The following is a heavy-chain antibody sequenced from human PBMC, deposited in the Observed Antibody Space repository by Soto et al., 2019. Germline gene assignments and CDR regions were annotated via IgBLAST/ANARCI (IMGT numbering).Heavy chain of an antibody. CDR1: GFTFRTYT. CDR2: IRGFSPYT. Sequence: GGSLRLSCIPSGFTFRTYTMNWVRQAPGKGLEWVSGIRGFSPYTFYAESVKGRFTISRDNAKNSLFLQMNSLRAEDTAVYYCARDRGYDAHDFYYNAMDVWGQGTTVTVSS. D-gene: IGHD2-15*01. J-gene: IGHJ6*02. CDR3: ARDRGYDAHDFYYNAMDV. V-gene: IGHV3-21*01.